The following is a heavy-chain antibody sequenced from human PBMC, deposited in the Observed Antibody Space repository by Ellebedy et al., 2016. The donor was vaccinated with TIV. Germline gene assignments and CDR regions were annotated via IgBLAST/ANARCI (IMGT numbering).Heavy chain of an antibody. CDR3: ARYSPAPPFNWYFGL. Sequence: MPSETLSLTCTVSGGSISSSSYYWGWIRQPPGKGLEWIGYVHYSGSTSYNPSLKRRVTISTDTSKNQVSLKLNSATTADTAVYYCARYSPAPPFNWYFGLWGRGTLVTVSS. D-gene: IGHD4-11*01. CDR2: VHYSGST. J-gene: IGHJ2*01. CDR1: GGSISSSSYY. V-gene: IGHV4-61*05.